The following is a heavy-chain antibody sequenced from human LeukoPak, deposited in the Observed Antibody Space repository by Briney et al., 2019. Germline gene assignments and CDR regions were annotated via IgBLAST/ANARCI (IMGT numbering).Heavy chain of an antibody. J-gene: IGHJ4*02. Sequence: GGSLRLSCAASGFTFSSYWMHWVRQAPGKGLVWVSRINTDGSSTSYADSVKGRFTISRDNAKNTLYLQMNSLRAEDTAVYYCARGLWFGELFGWLIQPFDYWGQGTLVTVSS. CDR1: GFTFSSYW. V-gene: IGHV3-74*01. D-gene: IGHD3-10*01. CDR3: ARGLWFGELFGWLIQPFDY. CDR2: INTDGSST.